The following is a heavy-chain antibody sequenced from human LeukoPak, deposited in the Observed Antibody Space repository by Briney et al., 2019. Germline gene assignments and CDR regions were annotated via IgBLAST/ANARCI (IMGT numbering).Heavy chain of an antibody. Sequence: PSQTLSLTCAVSGDSISSGGFSWSWIRQPPGEGLEWIGYIYHSGSTYYNPSLKSRVTMSVDRSKNQFSLNLSSVTAADTAVYCCARESRTGEDYYFDYWGQGTLVTVSS. CDR1: GDSISSGGFS. V-gene: IGHV4-30-2*01. CDR3: ARESRTGEDYYFDY. D-gene: IGHD7-27*01. CDR2: IYHSGST. J-gene: IGHJ4*02.